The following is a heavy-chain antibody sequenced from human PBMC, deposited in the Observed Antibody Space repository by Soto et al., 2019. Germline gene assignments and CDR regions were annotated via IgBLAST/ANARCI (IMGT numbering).Heavy chain of an antibody. CDR1: GFTFSSYG. CDR3: ANDIVVVPAAKGYYGMDV. CDR2: ISYDGSNK. V-gene: IGHV3-30*18. D-gene: IGHD2-2*01. J-gene: IGHJ6*02. Sequence: ESGGGVVQPGRSLRLSCAASGFTFSSYGMHWVRQAPGKGLEWVAVISYDGSNKYYADSVKGRFTISRDNSKNTLYLQMNSLRAEDTAVYYCANDIVVVPAAKGYYGMDVWGQGTTVTVSS.